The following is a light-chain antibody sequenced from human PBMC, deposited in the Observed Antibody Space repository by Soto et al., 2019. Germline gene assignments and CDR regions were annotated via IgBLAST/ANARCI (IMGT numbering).Light chain of an antibody. CDR1: QSISSW. Sequence: DIQMPPSPSTMSSSVGYRVPITCRASQSISSWLAWYQQKPGKAPKLLIYKASSLESGSPSRFSGSGSGTEFTLTISRLEPEDFAVYYRQQYGSSGTCGQGTKGDIK. CDR2: KAS. V-gene: IGKV1-5*03. J-gene: IGKJ1*01. CDR3: QQYGSSGT.